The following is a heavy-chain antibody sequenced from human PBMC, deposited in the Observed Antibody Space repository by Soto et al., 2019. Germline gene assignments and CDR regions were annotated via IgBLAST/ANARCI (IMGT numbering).Heavy chain of an antibody. CDR1: GGSISSYY. J-gene: IGHJ4*02. Sequence: SETLSLTCTVSGGSISSYYWSWIRQPPGKGLEWIGYIYYSGSTNYNPSLKSRVTISVDTSKNQFSLKLSSVTAADTAVYYCARTGPPYSSSWYGRGYYFDYWGQGTLVTVSS. D-gene: IGHD6-13*01. V-gene: IGHV4-59*01. CDR3: ARTGPPYSSSWYGRGYYFDY. CDR2: IYYSGST.